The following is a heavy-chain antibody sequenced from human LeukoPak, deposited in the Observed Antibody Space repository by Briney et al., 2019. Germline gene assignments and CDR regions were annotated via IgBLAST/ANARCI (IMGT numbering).Heavy chain of an antibody. Sequence: GGSLRLSCAASGFTFSDYYMSWIRQAPGKGLEWVGFIRSKAYGGTTEYAASVKGRFTISRDDSKSIAYLQMNSLKTEDTAVYYCTSRQTDADYWGQGTLVTVSS. J-gene: IGHJ4*02. CDR2: IRSKAYGGTT. V-gene: IGHV3-49*03. CDR1: GFTFSDYY. D-gene: IGHD2-21*02. CDR3: TSRQTDADY.